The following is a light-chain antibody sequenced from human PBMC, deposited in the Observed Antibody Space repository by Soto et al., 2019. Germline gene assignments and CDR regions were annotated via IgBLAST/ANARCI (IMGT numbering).Light chain of an antibody. CDR3: QQYNEWPRT. V-gene: IGKV3-15*01. J-gene: IGKJ4*01. CDR2: GAS. Sequence: ETVMTQSPATLSVSPGERATLSCGASQSVSTNLAWYQQKPGQVPRLLIYGASTRASDIPARCSGSGSGTVFTPTISSLQAEDFAVYYCQQYNEWPRTLGGGTKVEIE. CDR1: QSVSTN.